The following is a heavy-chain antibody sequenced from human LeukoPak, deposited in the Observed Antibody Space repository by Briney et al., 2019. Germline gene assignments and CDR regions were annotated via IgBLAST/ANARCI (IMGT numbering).Heavy chain of an antibody. CDR1: GGSFSGYY. CDR2: INHSGST. CDR3: ARGHSSGWYYY. V-gene: IGHV4-34*01. D-gene: IGHD6-19*01. J-gene: IGHJ4*02. Sequence: SETLSLTCAVYGGSFSGYYWSWIRQPPGKGLEWIGEINHSGSTNYNPSLKSRVTISVDTSKNQFSLKLSPVTAADTAVYYCARGHSSGWYYYWGQGTLVTVSS.